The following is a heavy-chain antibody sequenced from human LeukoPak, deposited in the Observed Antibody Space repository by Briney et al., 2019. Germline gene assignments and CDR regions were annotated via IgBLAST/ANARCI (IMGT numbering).Heavy chain of an antibody. V-gene: IGHV3-23*01. D-gene: IGHD3-22*01. CDR1: GFTFSSYA. CDR2: ISGSGGST. Sequence: GGSLRLSCAASGFTFSSYAMSWVRQAPGKGLEWVSAISGSGGSTQYADSVKGRFTISRDNSKTTLYLQMNSLRAEDTAVYYCAKGHTNYDGSGYYYFDFWGQGTLVTVSS. CDR3: AKGHTNYDGSGYYYFDF. J-gene: IGHJ4*02.